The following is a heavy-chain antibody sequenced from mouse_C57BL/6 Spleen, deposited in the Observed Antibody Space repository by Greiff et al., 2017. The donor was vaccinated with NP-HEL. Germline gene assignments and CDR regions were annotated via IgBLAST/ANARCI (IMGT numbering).Heavy chain of an antibody. J-gene: IGHJ2*01. Sequence: EVQLVESGGGLVQPKGSLKLSCAASGFSFNTYAMNWVRQAPGKGLEWVARIRSKSNNYATYYADSVKDRFTISRDDSESMLYLQMNNLKTEDTAMYYCVRGGYSNYFDYWGQGTTLTVSS. D-gene: IGHD2-5*01. V-gene: IGHV10-1*01. CDR3: VRGGYSNYFDY. CDR1: GFSFNTYA. CDR2: IRSKSNNYAT.